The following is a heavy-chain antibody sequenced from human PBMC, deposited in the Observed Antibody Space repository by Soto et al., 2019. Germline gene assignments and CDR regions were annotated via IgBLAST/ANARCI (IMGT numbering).Heavy chain of an antibody. D-gene: IGHD6-6*01. CDR1: GFTFSAYA. Sequence: QVQLVESGGGVVQPGRSLRLSCAASGFTFSAYAMHWVRQAPGKGLEWVSLISSDGSGKYYADSVRGRFTISRDNSKSTLYLQMNTLRAEDTALYYCARSLSNIAVRPDYWGQGTLVTVSS. V-gene: IGHV3-30-3*01. J-gene: IGHJ4*02. CDR2: ISSDGSGK. CDR3: ARSLSNIAVRPDY.